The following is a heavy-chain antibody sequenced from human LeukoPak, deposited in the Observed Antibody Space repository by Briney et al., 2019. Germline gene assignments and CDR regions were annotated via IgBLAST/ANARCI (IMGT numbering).Heavy chain of an antibody. V-gene: IGHV3-15*01. CDR1: GFTFSNAW. CDR3: ARGRRIFFSGAFDI. J-gene: IGHJ3*02. CDR2: IKSKTDGGTT. Sequence: GGSLRLSCAASGFTFSNAWMSWVRQAPGKGLEWVGRIKSKTDGGTTDYAAPVKGRFTISRDNAKNSLYLQMNSLRAEDTAVYYCARGRRIFFSGAFDIWGQGTMVTVSS. D-gene: IGHD2/OR15-2a*01.